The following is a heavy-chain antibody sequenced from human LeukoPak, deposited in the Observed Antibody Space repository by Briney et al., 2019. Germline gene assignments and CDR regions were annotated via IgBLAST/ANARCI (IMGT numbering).Heavy chain of an antibody. D-gene: IGHD3-9*01. CDR3: ARDRPGDDILTGYSERTKTTRAPRAGMDV. Sequence: SGTLSLTCAVSGGSISSSNWWSWVRPPPGKGLEWIGEIYHSGSTNYNPSLKSRVTISVDKSKNQFSLKLSSVTAADTAVYYCARDRPGDDILTGYSERTKTTRAPRAGMDVWGQGTTVTVSS. CDR2: IYHSGST. J-gene: IGHJ6*02. V-gene: IGHV4-4*02. CDR1: GGSISSSNW.